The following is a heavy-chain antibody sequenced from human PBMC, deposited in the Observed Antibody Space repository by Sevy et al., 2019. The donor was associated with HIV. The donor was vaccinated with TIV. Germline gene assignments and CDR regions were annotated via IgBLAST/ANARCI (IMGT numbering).Heavy chain of an antibody. J-gene: IGHJ4*02. CDR3: AKEGYCSSTSCYLNY. CDR1: VFTFSSYA. CDR2: ISGSGGST. V-gene: IGHV3-23*01. D-gene: IGHD2-2*01. Sequence: GGSLRLSCAASVFTFSSYAMSWVRQAPGKGLEWVSAISGSGGSTYYADSVKGRFTISRDNSKNTLFLQMNSLRAEDTAVYYCAKEGYCSSTSCYLNYWGQGTLVTVSS.